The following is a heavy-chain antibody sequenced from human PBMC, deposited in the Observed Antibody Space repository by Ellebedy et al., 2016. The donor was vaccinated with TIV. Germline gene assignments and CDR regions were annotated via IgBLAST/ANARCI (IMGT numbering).Heavy chain of an antibody. V-gene: IGHV3-21*01. D-gene: IGHD5-18*01. CDR2: ISSSSSYI. CDR1: GFTFSSYV. Sequence: PGGSLRLSCAASGFTFSSYVVNWVRQAPGRGLEWVSTISSSSSYIYYADSVKGRFTISRDNVKNSLYLQMNSLRAEDTAVYYCARGADTTMVWGALDIWGQGTVVTVSS. CDR3: ARGADTTMVWGALDI. J-gene: IGHJ3*02.